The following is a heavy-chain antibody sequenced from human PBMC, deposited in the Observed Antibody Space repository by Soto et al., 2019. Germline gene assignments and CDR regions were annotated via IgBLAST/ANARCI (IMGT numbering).Heavy chain of an antibody. J-gene: IGHJ3*02. CDR1: GGSISSGGYS. CDR3: ARVSVDDSSGYYYPHFDI. CDR2: IYHSGST. D-gene: IGHD3-22*01. Sequence: SSETLSLTCAVSGGSISSGGYSWSWIRQPPGKGLEWIGYIYHSGSTYYNPSLKSRVTISVDRSKNQFSLKLSSVTAADTAVYYCARVSVDDSSGYYYPHFDIWGQGTMVTVSS. V-gene: IGHV4-30-2*01.